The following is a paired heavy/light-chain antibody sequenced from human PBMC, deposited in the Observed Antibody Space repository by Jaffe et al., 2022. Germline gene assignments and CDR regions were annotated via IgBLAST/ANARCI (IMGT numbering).Heavy chain of an antibody. CDR3: ARETVGCGGDCFDY. CDR2: IRTSDDLR. D-gene: IGHD2-21*01. CDR1: GFSVSNHE. Sequence: EVQLVESGGDLVQPGGSLRLSCAASGFSVSNHEFNWVRQAPGKGLEWVSYIRTSDDLRYYAESVKGRFTISRDSAKNLLYLQMNSLRADDSGVYYCARETVGCGGDCFDYWGQGTLVTVSS. J-gene: IGHJ4*02. V-gene: IGHV3-48*03.
Light chain of an antibody. V-gene: IGLV2-8*01. J-gene: IGLJ1*01. CDR3: SSHGGSNRFYV. Sequence: QSALTQPPSASGSPGQSVTISCTGTSSDIGTYNLVSWYQQHPGKVPKLIIYEVTKRPSGVPDRFSGSKSGNTASLTVSGLQAEDEADYYCSSHGGSNRFYVFGTGTKVTVL. CDR2: EVT. CDR1: SSDIGTYNL.